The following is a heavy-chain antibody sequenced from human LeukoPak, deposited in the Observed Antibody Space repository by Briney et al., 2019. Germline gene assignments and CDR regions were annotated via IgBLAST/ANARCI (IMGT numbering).Heavy chain of an antibody. Sequence: ASVKVSCKASGYTFTGYYIHWVRQAPEQGPEWMGWINPNSGGTNYAQKFQGRVTMTRDTSISTAYMELSGLTSDDTAVYYCARDLMVRGVIINWFDPWGQGTLVTVSS. D-gene: IGHD3-10*01. J-gene: IGHJ5*02. V-gene: IGHV1-2*02. CDR1: GYTFTGYY. CDR3: ARDLMVRGVIINWFDP. CDR2: INPNSGGT.